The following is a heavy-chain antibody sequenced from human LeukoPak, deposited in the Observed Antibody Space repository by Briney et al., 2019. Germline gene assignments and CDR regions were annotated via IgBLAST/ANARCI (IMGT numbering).Heavy chain of an antibody. Sequence: SETLSLTCTVSGGSISSYYWSWTRQPPGKGLEWIGYIYYSGSTNYNPSLKSRVTISVDTSKNQFSLKLNSVTAADTAVYYCASRKLGKDYWGQGTLVTVSS. CDR3: ASRKLGKDY. V-gene: IGHV4-59*01. J-gene: IGHJ4*02. D-gene: IGHD7-27*01. CDR2: IYYSGST. CDR1: GGSISSYY.